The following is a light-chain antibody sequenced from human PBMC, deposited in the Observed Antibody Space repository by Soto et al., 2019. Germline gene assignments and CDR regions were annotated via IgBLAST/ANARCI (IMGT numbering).Light chain of an antibody. CDR1: SGDVGSYDL. V-gene: IGLV2-23*02. CDR3: CSYAGRVTWV. CDR2: EVT. J-gene: IGLJ3*02. Sequence: QSALTQPASVSTSPGQSITISCTGTSGDVGSYDLVSWYQQHPGKVPKLIIYEVTKRPSGVSYRFSGSKSGNTASLTISGLQAEDEADYYCCSYAGRVTWVFGGGTKVTVL.